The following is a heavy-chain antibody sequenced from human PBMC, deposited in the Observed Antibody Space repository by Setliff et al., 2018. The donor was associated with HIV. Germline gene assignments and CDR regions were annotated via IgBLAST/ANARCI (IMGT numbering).Heavy chain of an antibody. CDR1: GGTFSSYA. Sequence: GASVKVSCKASGGTFSSYAISWVRQAPGQGLEWMGGIIPIFGTANYAQKFQGRVTITTDESTSTAYMELRSLRSDDTAVYYCARDILPVEMATICDYWGQGTLVTVSS. J-gene: IGHJ4*02. D-gene: IGHD5-12*01. CDR3: ARDILPVEMATICDY. CDR2: IIPIFGTA. V-gene: IGHV1-69*05.